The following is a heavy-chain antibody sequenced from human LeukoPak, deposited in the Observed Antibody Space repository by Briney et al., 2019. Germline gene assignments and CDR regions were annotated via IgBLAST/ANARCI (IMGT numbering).Heavy chain of an antibody. V-gene: IGHV4-4*07. Sequence: SETLSLTCTVSGGSISDYYWSWVRQPAGKGLEWIGRIHISGTTYYNPSLKSRFTMSIDTSKNQFSLKLSSVTAADTAVYYCARDASSGWYWGQGTLVTVSS. J-gene: IGHJ4*02. CDR3: ARDASSGWY. CDR1: GGSISDYY. D-gene: IGHD6-19*01. CDR2: IHISGTT.